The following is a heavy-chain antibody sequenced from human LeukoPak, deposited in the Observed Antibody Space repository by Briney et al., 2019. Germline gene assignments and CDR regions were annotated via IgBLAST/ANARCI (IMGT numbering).Heavy chain of an antibody. D-gene: IGHD4-11*01. J-gene: IGHJ6*02. V-gene: IGHV3-30-3*01. CDR2: ISYDGTNK. Sequence: PGGSLRLSCAASGFTFSRYSMHWVRQAPGKGLEWVAVISYDGTNKYYGDSVKGRFTMSRDNSKNTLSLQMTSLRDEDTAVYYCVRDQKQYYYYYYGMDVWGQGTTVTVSS. CDR1: GFTFSRYS. CDR3: VRDQKQYYYYYYGMDV.